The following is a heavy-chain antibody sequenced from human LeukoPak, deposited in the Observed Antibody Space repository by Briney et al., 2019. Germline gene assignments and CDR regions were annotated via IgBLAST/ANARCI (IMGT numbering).Heavy chain of an antibody. J-gene: IGHJ4*02. CDR2: ISWNSGTI. D-gene: IGHD4-17*01. V-gene: IGHV3-9*01. CDR1: GFTFDDYA. Sequence: PGGSLRLSCAASGFTFDDYAMHWVRQAPGKGLEWVSGISWNSGTIGYADSVKGRFTISRDNAKKSLYLQMNSLRAEDTVLYYCTKDRSRSVTTPGYWGQGTLVTVSS. CDR3: TKDRSRSVTTPGY.